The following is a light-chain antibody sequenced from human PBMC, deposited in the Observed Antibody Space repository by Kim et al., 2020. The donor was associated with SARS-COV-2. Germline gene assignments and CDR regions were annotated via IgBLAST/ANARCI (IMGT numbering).Light chain of an antibody. J-gene: IGKJ4*01. CDR2: GAT. Sequence: AIRVTQSPSSLSASTGDSVTITCRASQGITSYLAWYQQIPGKAPNLLIYGATTLQSGVPSRFSGNGSGTDFTLTISCLRSEDFATYYCQQYYTYPLAFGVETKVDIK. CDR1: QGITSY. CDR3: QQYYTYPLA. V-gene: IGKV1-8*01.